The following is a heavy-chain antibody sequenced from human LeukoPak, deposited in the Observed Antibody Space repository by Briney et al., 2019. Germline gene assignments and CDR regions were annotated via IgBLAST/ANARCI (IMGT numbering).Heavy chain of an antibody. CDR1: GASSSSADHY. J-gene: IGHJ4*02. CDR2: IYFSGST. Sequence: SETLSLTCLVSGASSSSADHYWTWIRQPPGKGLEWVGYIYFSGSTYYNPSLKGRATISLDTSKSRFSLKMPSVTAADTAVYFCASVGIKAAVPSDYWGQGTLVTVSS. V-gene: IGHV4-30-4*07. CDR3: ASVGIKAAVPSDY. D-gene: IGHD6-13*01.